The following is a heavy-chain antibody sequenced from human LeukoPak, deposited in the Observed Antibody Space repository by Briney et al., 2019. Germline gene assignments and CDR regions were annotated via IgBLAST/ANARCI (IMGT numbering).Heavy chain of an antibody. Sequence: SGGSLRLSCAASGFIFSNYWMTWVRQAPGKGLEWVANIKEDGNEKYYVDSVKGRFTISRDNARNSFYLQMNSLRAEDTAVYYCARDGLAYYGLGNSRSFALDVWGQGTTVIVSS. D-gene: IGHD3-10*01. CDR3: ARDGLAYYGLGNSRSFALDV. J-gene: IGHJ6*02. CDR1: GFIFSNYW. CDR2: IKEDGNEK. V-gene: IGHV3-7*03.